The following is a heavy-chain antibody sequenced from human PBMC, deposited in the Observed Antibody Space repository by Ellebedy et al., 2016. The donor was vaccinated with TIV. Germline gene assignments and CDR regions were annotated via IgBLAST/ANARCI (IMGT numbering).Heavy chain of an antibody. V-gene: IGHV3-23*01. D-gene: IGHD1-14*01. CDR1: GFTFSSYA. Sequence: PGGSLRLSCAASGFTFSSYAMSWVRQAPGKGLEWVSAISGSGGSTYYADSVKGRFSISRDNSKNTLYLQMNSLRADDTAIYYCAKGRSGTYIHHAFDSWGQGTLVTVSS. CDR3: AKGRSGTYIHHAFDS. CDR2: ISGSGGST. J-gene: IGHJ4*02.